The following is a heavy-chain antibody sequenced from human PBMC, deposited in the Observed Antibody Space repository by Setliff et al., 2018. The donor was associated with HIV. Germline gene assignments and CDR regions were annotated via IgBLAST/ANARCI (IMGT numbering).Heavy chain of an antibody. D-gene: IGHD6-19*01. J-gene: IGHJ5*02. CDR1: GYTFSDHY. V-gene: IGHV1-69-2*01. CDR2: VDPEDGET. Sequence: VKVSCKASGYTFSDHYIHWVQQAPGKGLEWVGRVDPEDGETIYAEKFQGRVTITADTSTDTAHMELRGLRSEDTALYYCARGYGSGSWGQGTLVTVSS. CDR3: ARGYGSGS.